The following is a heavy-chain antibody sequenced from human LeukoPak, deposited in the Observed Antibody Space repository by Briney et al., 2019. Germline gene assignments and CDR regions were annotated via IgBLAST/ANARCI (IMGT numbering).Heavy chain of an antibody. D-gene: IGHD2-8*01. J-gene: IGHJ6*03. Sequence: PSETLSLTCTVSGGSISSSSYYWGWIRQPPGKGLEWIGSIYYSGSTYYNPSLKSRVTISVDTSKNQFSLKLSSVTAADTAVYYCARASCTNGVCNYYYYMDVWGKGTTATVSS. V-gene: IGHV4-39*07. CDR1: GGSISSSSYY. CDR2: IYYSGST. CDR3: ARASCTNGVCNYYYYMDV.